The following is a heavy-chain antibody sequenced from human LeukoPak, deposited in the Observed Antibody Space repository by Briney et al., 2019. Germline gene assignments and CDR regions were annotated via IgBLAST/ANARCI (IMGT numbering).Heavy chain of an antibody. D-gene: IGHD6-19*01. CDR2: ISSSSSYI. CDR1: GFTFSSYS. J-gene: IGHJ4*02. Sequence: GGSLRLSCAASGFTFSSYSMNWVRQAPGKGLEWVSSISSSSSYIYYADSVKGRFTISRDNAKNSLYLQMNSLRAEDTAVYYCARGGSGWYSELTKTHGYWGQGTLVTVSS. CDR3: ARGGSGWYSELTKTHGY. V-gene: IGHV3-21*01.